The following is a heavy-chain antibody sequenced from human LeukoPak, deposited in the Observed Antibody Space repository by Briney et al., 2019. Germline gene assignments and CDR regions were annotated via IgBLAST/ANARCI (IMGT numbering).Heavy chain of an antibody. V-gene: IGHV3-11*01. CDR1: GFTFSSYA. J-gene: IGHJ4*02. Sequence: PGGSLRLSCAASGFTFSSYAMSWIRQAPGKGLEWVSYISSSGSTIYYADSVKGRFTISRDNAKNSLYLQMNSLRAEDTAVYYCARMPAAMSPVYFDYWGQGTLVTVSS. CDR2: ISSSGSTI. D-gene: IGHD2-2*01. CDR3: ARMPAAMSPVYFDY.